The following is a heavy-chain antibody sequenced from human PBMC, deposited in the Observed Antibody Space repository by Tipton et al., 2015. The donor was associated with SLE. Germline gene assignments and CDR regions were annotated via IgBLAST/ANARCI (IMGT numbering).Heavy chain of an antibody. CDR3: AIAVAGTLFFDY. Sequence: QLVQSGAEVKKPGASVKVSYKASGFTFTSYGISWVRQAPGQGLEWMGWISAYNGNTDYAQKLQGRVTMTTDTSTSTAYMELRSLRSEDTAVYYCAIAVAGTLFFDYWGQGALVTVSS. V-gene: IGHV1-18*01. CDR2: ISAYNGNT. CDR1: GFTFTSYG. J-gene: IGHJ4*02. D-gene: IGHD6-19*01.